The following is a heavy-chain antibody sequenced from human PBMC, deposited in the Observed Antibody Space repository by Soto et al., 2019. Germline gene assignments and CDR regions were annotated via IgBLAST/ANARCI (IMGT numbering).Heavy chain of an antibody. D-gene: IGHD2-15*01. Sequence: VSCKASGYTFTSYYMHWVRQAPGQGLEWMGIINPSGGSTSYAQKFQGRVTMTRDTSTSTVYMELSSLRSEDTAVYYCARTGSLGCSGGSSNCSARPHFFDYWGQGTLVTVSS. CDR3: ARTGSLGCSGGSSNCSARPHFFDY. CDR2: INPSGGST. V-gene: IGHV1-46*01. J-gene: IGHJ4*02. CDR1: GYTFTSYY.